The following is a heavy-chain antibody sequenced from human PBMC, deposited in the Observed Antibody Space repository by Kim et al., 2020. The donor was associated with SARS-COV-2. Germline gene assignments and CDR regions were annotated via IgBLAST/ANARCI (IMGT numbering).Heavy chain of an antibody. V-gene: IGHV3-53*01. CDR2: T. CDR3: SSSTVGAYFDY. Sequence: TPYADSVKGRFTTSSDIPKDTLYLQMNSLGAEETAVYYCSSSTVGAYFDYWGQGSLVTVSS. J-gene: IGHJ4*02. D-gene: IGHD1-26*01.